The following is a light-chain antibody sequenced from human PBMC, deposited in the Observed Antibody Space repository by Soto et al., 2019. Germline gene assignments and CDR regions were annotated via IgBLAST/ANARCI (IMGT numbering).Light chain of an antibody. V-gene: IGKV1-33*01. Sequence: DIQMTQSPSSLSASVGDRVTITCQASHDIINYLNWFHQKPGEAPKLLIFDAFKLETGVPSRFSGSGSGTDFTLTISSLQPEDIATYYCQQYDNLPVTFGGGTKVELK. CDR1: HDIINY. CDR2: DAF. J-gene: IGKJ4*01. CDR3: QQYDNLPVT.